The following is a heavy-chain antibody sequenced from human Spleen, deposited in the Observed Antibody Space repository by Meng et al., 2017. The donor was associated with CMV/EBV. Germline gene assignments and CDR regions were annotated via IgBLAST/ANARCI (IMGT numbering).Heavy chain of an antibody. CDR1: GFSFSSYG. J-gene: IGHJ3*02. CDR3: AVGAEDAFDI. V-gene: IGHV3-30*02. D-gene: IGHD1-26*01. Sequence: GESRKISCAASGFSFSSYGMHWVRQAPGKGLEWVSFIRYDGTNKYYADSVKGRFTISRDNSKNTLYLQMNSQRDEDTAVYYCAVGAEDAFDIWGQGTMVTVSS. CDR2: IRYDGTNK.